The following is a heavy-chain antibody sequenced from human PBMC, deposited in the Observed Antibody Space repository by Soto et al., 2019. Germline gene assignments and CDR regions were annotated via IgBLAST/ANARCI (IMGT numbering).Heavy chain of an antibody. CDR2: INRGGST. Sequence: QVQLQQWGAGLLKPSETLSLTCAVYGGSFSGYYWSWIRQPPGKGLEWIGEINRGGSTNYIPSRKRRVTITVDASKNHYSLKLSSVTAADTAVYYCARGALDSPHGGLDYWGQGTLVTVSS. CDR1: GGSFSGYY. D-gene: IGHD2-15*01. CDR3: ARGALDSPHGGLDY. V-gene: IGHV4-34*01. J-gene: IGHJ4*02.